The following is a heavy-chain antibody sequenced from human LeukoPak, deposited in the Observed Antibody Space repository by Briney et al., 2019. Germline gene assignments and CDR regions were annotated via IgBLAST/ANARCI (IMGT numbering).Heavy chain of an antibody. J-gene: IGHJ4*02. CDR3: AKDDSWLQFGV. CDR2: ISPRGDIK. D-gene: IGHD5-24*01. Sequence: GGSLRLSCTVSGFTVSSNSMSWVRQAPGKGLEWVSGISPRGDIKYYADSVKGQFTISRDNSRNTVYLEMISLTVEDTAVYYCAKDDSWLQFGVWSPGTLVTV. CDR1: GFTVSSNS. V-gene: IGHV3-23*01.